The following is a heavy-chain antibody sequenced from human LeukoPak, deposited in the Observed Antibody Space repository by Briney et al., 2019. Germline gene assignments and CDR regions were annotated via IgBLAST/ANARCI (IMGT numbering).Heavy chain of an antibody. CDR2: IYSGGGST. D-gene: IGHD4-23*01. Sequence: PGGSLRLSCAASGFTVSSNYMSWVRQAPGKGLEWVSVIYSGGGSTYYADSVKGRFTISRDNSKNTLYLQMNSLRAEDTAVYYCARGATVVTYYYWGQGTLVNVSS. V-gene: IGHV3-53*01. J-gene: IGHJ4*02. CDR1: GFTVSSNY. CDR3: ARGATVVTYYY.